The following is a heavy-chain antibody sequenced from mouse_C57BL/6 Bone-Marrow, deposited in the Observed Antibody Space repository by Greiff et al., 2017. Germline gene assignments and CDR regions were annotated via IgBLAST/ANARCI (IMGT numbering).Heavy chain of an antibody. J-gene: IGHJ3*01. D-gene: IGHD1-1*01. CDR1: GYTFTGYW. CDR2: IYPGSGST. Sequence: QVQLQQSGAELVKPGASVKMSCKASGYTFTGYWITWVKQRPGQGLEWIGDIYPGSGSTNYNEKFKSKATLTVDTSSSTAYMQLSSLTSEDTAVYYWAREGIYYYGSAWFAYWGQGTLVTVSA. CDR3: AREGIYYYGSAWFAY. V-gene: IGHV1-55*01.